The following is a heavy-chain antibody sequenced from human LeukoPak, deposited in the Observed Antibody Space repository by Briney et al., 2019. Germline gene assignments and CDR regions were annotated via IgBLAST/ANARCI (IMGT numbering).Heavy chain of an antibody. Sequence: GGSLRLSCAASGFTFSSYAMHWVRQAPGKGLEWVAVISYDGSNKYYADSVKGRFTISRDNSKNTLYLQMNSLRAEDTAVYYCATLITGTIPYIDYWGQGTLVTVSS. D-gene: IGHD1-20*01. CDR1: GFTFSSYA. V-gene: IGHV3-30*07. J-gene: IGHJ4*02. CDR3: ATLITGTIPYIDY. CDR2: ISYDGSNK.